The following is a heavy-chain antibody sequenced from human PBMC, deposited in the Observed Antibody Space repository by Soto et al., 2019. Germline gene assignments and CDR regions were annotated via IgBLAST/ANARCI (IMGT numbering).Heavy chain of an antibody. CDR1: GFTFSSYA. V-gene: IGHV3-23*01. J-gene: IGHJ3*02. Sequence: EVQLLESGGGLVQPGGSLRLSCAASGFTFSSYAMSWVRQAPGKGLEWVSAISGSGGSTYYADSVKGRFTISRDNSKNALYLQMNSMGAEDTAVYYCARWYIVVVPAAMRHDAFDIWGQGTMVTVSS. CDR2: ISGSGGST. D-gene: IGHD2-2*01. CDR3: ARWYIVVVPAAMRHDAFDI.